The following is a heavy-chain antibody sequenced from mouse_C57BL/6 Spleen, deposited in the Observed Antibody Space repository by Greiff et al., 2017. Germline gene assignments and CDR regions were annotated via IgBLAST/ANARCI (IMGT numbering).Heavy chain of an antibody. CDR3: ARQLRLRGYFDY. CDR2: IDPSDSYT. Sequence: QVQLQQPGAELVRPGTSVKLSCKASGYTFTSYWMHWVKQRPGQGLEGIGVIDPSDSYTNYNQKFKGKATLTVDTSSSTAYMQLSSLTSEDSAVYYCARQLRLRGYFDYWGQGTTLTVSS. V-gene: IGHV1-59*01. CDR1: GYTFTSYW. D-gene: IGHD3-2*02. J-gene: IGHJ2*01.